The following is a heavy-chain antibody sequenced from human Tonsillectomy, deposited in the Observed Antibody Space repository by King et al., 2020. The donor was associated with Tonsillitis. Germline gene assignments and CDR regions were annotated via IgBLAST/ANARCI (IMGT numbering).Heavy chain of an antibody. CDR1: GGSFSGYY. CDR2: INHSGST. J-gene: IGHJ3*02. Sequence: VQLQQWGAGLLKPSETLSLTCAVYGGSFSGYYWSWIRQHPGKGLEWIGEINHSGSTNYNQSLKSRVTISVDTSKNQFSLKLSSVTAADTAVYYCARVPAFRGRGSFDIWGQGTMVTVSS. V-gene: IGHV4-34*01. D-gene: IGHD3-10*01. CDR3: ARVPAFRGRGSFDI.